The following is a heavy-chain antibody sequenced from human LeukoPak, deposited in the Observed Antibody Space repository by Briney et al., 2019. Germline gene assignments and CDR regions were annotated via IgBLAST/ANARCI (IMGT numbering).Heavy chain of an antibody. V-gene: IGHV3-48*03. D-gene: IGHD2-8*01. CDR2: ISSSGSTT. J-gene: IGHJ3*02. Sequence: PGGSLRLSCAASGFTFSSYEMNWVRQAPGKGLEWVSYISSSGSTTYYADSVKGRFSISRDNANNSLFLQMNTLRGDDTALYYCARVGLLVNGAFDIWGQGTMVTVAS. CDR3: ARVGLLVNGAFDI. CDR1: GFTFSSYE.